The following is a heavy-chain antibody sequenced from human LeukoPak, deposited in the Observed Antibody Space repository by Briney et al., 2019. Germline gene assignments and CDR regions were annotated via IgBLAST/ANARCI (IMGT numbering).Heavy chain of an antibody. CDR1: GGSITTYY. CDR2: IHHSVSP. CDR3: ARDILMVGATHYFDY. D-gene: IGHD1-26*01. Sequence: SETLSLTCTVSGGSITTYYWSWLRQSPGRGLEWIGYIHHSVSPTYNPSLKSRVTISVDTSKNQFSLKVTSVTAADTAVYYCARDILMVGATHYFDYWGQGTLVTVFS. V-gene: IGHV4-59*01. J-gene: IGHJ4*02.